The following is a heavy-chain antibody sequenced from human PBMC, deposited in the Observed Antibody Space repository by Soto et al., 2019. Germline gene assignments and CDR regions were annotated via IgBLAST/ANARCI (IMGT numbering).Heavy chain of an antibody. D-gene: IGHD4-17*01. J-gene: IGHJ6*03. CDR1: GDSISNYY. V-gene: IGHV4-59*08. CDR3: ARSGDYTNYYYYYMDV. CDR2: IYYSGST. Sequence: SETRSLTCTVSGDSISNYYWSWIRQPPGKGLEWIGYIYYSGSTKYNPSLKSRVTISVATSKNQFSLRLSSVTAADSAVYYCARSGDYTNYYYYYMDVRGKGTTVTVSS.